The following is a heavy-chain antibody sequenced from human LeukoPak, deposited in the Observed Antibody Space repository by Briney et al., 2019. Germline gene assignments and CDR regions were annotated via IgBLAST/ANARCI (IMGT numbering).Heavy chain of an antibody. D-gene: IGHD6-19*01. CDR2: ISGSGGST. V-gene: IGHV3-23*01. CDR1: GFTFSSYA. J-gene: IGHJ6*03. CDR3: AKGGSGWPDYYYYMDV. Sequence: GGSLRLSCAASGFTFSSYAMSWVRQARGKGLEWVSDISGSGGSTYYADSVKGRFTISRDNSKNTLYLQMNSLRAEDTAVYYCAKGGSGWPDYYYYMDVWGKGTTVTVSS.